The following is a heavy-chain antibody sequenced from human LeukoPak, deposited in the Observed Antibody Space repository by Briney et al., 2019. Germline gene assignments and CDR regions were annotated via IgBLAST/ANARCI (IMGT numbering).Heavy chain of an antibody. D-gene: IGHD3-22*01. CDR1: GFTFDDYA. V-gene: IGHV3-9*01. Sequence: PGGSLRLSCAASGFTFDDYAMPWVRQAPGKGLEWVSGISWNSGSIGYADSVKGRFTISRDNAKNSLYLQMNSLRAEDTALYYCAKDIFPYYYDSSGYNPSSTFDYWGQGTLVTVSS. CDR2: ISWNSGSI. CDR3: AKDIFPYYYDSSGYNPSSTFDY. J-gene: IGHJ4*02.